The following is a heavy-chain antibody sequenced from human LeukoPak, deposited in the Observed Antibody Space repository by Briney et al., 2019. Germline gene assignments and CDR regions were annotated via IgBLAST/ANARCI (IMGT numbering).Heavy chain of an antibody. V-gene: IGHV4-31*03. CDR2: IYYSGST. D-gene: IGHD3-10*01. CDR1: GGSISSGGYY. J-gene: IGHJ6*02. CDR3: ARDDYYYGSGSYPYGYYYYYGMGV. Sequence: KPSETLSLTCTVSGGSISSGGYYWSWIRQHPGKGLEWIGYIYYSGSTYYNPSLKSRVTISVDTSKNQFSLKLSSVTAADTAVYYCARDDYYYGSGSYPYGYYYYYGMGVWGQGTAVTVSS.